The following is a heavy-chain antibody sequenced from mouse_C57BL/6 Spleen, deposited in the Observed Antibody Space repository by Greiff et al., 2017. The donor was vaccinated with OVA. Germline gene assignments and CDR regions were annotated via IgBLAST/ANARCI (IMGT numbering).Heavy chain of an antibody. D-gene: IGHD1-1*01. CDR1: GYTFTSYW. CDR3: ARLDYYGSYYAMDY. CDR2: IHPNSGST. Sequence: QVQLQQPGAELVKPGASVKLSCKASGYTFTSYWMHWVKQRPGQGLEWIGMIHPNSGSTNYNEKFKSKDTLTVDTSSSTAYMPLSSLTSEDSAVYYCARLDYYGSYYAMDYWGQGTSVTVSS. J-gene: IGHJ4*01. V-gene: IGHV1-64*01.